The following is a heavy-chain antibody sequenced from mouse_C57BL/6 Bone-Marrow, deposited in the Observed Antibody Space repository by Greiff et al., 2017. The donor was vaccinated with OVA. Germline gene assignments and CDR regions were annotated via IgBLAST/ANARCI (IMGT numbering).Heavy chain of an antibody. CDR3: ARGNCGSNFYAMDY. Sequence: VQLQQSVAELVRPGASVKLSCTASGFNIKNTYMHWVKQRPEQGLEWIGRIDPANDNTKYAPKFQGKATMTADTSSNTAYLQLSSLSSEDTAVYCCARGNCGSNFYAMDYWGQGTSVTVSS. V-gene: IGHV14-3*01. CDR1: GFNIKNTY. J-gene: IGHJ4*01. CDR2: IDPANDNT. D-gene: IGHD1-1*01.